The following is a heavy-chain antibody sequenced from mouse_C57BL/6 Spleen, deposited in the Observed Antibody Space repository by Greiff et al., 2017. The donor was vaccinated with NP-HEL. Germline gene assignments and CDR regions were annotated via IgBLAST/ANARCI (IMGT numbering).Heavy chain of an antibody. V-gene: IGHV1-50*01. J-gene: IGHJ4*01. CDR2: IDPSDSYT. D-gene: IGHD1-1*01. Sequence: QVQLQQPGAELVKPGASVKLSCKASGYTFTSYWMQWVKQRPGQGLEWIGEIDPSDSYTNYNQKFKGKATLTVDTSSSTAYMQLSSLTSEDSAVYYCARSSYYYGSSYGVDYWGQGTSVTVSS. CDR1: GYTFTSYW. CDR3: ARSSYYYGSSYGVDY.